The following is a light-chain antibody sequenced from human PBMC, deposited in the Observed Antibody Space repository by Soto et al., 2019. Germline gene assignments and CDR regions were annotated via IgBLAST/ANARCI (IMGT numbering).Light chain of an antibody. CDR1: SSNIGAGYD. V-gene: IGLV1-40*01. Sequence: QSVLTQPPSVSGAPGQRVTISCTGSSSNIGAGYDVHWYQQLPGTAPKLLIYGNSNRPSGVPDRFSGSKSGTSASLAITGLQAEDEADYYCQSYDSSLSALFGGGTKLTRP. J-gene: IGLJ3*02. CDR3: QSYDSSLSAL. CDR2: GNS.